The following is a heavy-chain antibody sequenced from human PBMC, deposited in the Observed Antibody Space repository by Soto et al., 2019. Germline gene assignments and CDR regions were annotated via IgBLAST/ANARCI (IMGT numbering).Heavy chain of an antibody. CDR1: GFTVSSNY. CDR3: AGGLVLLGPLRY. J-gene: IGHJ4*02. D-gene: IGHD2-8*02. V-gene: IGHV3-53*01. CDR2: IYSGGST. Sequence: GGSLRLSCAASGFTVSSNYMTWVRQAPGKGLEWVSVIYSGGSTYYADSVKGRLTISRDNSKNTLYLQMNSLRAEDTAMYYCAGGLVLLGPLRYWGQGTLVTVSS.